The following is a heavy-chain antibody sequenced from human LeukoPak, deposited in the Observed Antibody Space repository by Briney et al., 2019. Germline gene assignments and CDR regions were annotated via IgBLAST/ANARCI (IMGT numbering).Heavy chain of an antibody. CDR3: ARDISSGWYGGGDY. Sequence: GGSLRLSCAASGFTFSSYEMNWVRQAPGKGLEWVSYISSSGTTIYYADSVKGRFTLSRDNAKKSLYLQMNSLRAEDTAVYYCARDISSGWYGGGDYWGQGTLVTVSS. CDR1: GFTFSSYE. CDR2: ISSSGTTI. D-gene: IGHD6-19*01. V-gene: IGHV3-48*03. J-gene: IGHJ4*02.